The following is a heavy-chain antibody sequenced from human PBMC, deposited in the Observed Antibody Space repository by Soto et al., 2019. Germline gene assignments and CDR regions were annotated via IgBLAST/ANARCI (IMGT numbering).Heavy chain of an antibody. CDR3: ARDPSGYSYFDF. J-gene: IGHJ4*02. Sequence: QVQLAQSGAEVKIPGSSVKVSCTSSGGTFRTAAVTWGRQAPGQGLEWVGGYIPIFGTVLYPQKFHDRVTITADESATTAYMELRNLTSEDTAIYYCARDPSGYSYFDFWGQGTLISVSS. CDR1: GGTFRTAA. V-gene: IGHV1-69*01. D-gene: IGHD3-22*01. CDR2: YIPIFGTV.